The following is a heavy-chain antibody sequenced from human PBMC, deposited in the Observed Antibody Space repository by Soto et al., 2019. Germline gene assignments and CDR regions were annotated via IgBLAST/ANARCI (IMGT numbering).Heavy chain of an antibody. J-gene: IGHJ4*02. CDR2: IKTKTDGGTT. CDR1: GFTLSKAW. V-gene: IGHV3-15*01. D-gene: IGHD6-25*01. Sequence: NLGGSLRLSCAMSGFTLSKAWMSWVRQAPGKGLEWVGRIKTKTDGGTTDYAAPVKGRFTISRDDSENTQYLQMNSLETGDTAVYYCTTDLEAAAGPIYWGQGTLVTVSS. CDR3: TTDLEAAAGPIY.